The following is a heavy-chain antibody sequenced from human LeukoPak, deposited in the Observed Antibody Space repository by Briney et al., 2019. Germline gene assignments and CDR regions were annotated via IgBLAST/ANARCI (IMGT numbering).Heavy chain of an antibody. V-gene: IGHV3-23*01. CDR1: GFTFSSYA. Sequence: GGSLRLSCAASGFTFSSYAMSWVRQAPGKGLEWVSAISGSGGSTYYADSVKGRFTISRDNSKNTLWLQMNSLRAEDTAVYYCAKEGGSSWYSYYYYMDVWGKGTTVTVSS. CDR2: ISGSGGST. CDR3: AKEGGSSWYSYYYYMDV. J-gene: IGHJ6*03. D-gene: IGHD6-13*01.